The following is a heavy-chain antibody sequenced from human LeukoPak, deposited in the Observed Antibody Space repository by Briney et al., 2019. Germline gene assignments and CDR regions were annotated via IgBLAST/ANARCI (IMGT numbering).Heavy chain of an antibody. CDR3: AKDISRYCTNGVCYIN. Sequence: GGSLRLSCAAPGFTLDEYAMLWVRHAPGKGREGVSGISWNSGSIGYADSVKGRFTISRGNAKNSLYLQMNSLRAEDTALYYCAKDISRYCTNGVCYINWGQGTLVTVSS. J-gene: IGHJ4*02. D-gene: IGHD2-8*01. CDR2: ISWNSGSI. V-gene: IGHV3-9*01. CDR1: GFTLDEYA.